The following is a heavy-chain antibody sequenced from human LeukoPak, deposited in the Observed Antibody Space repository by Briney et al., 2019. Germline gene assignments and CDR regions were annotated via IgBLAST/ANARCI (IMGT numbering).Heavy chain of an antibody. CDR3: AREYSSSRFFDY. D-gene: IGHD6-13*01. Sequence: GGPLRLSCAASGFTFSSSWMHWVRHAPGKGLVWVSRINSDGSSTNYADSVKGRFTISRDNAKNTVYLQMNSLRAEDTAVYYCAREYSSSRFFDYWGQGTLVTVSS. CDR2: INSDGSST. V-gene: IGHV3-74*01. J-gene: IGHJ4*02. CDR1: GFTFSSSW.